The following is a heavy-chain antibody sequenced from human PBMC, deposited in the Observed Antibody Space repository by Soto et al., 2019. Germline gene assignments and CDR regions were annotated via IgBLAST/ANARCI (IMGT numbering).Heavy chain of an antibody. J-gene: IGHJ4*02. V-gene: IGHV2-26*01. CDR1: GFSLSNPRMG. Sequence: QVTLKESGPVMVKPTETLTLTCAVSGFSLSNPRMGVSWIRQPPGKALEWLAHIFSNDEKSYSTSLNYRLTISRDTPKREAVLTMANMEPVDTATYCCARTAFNEGAEYSFDYWGQGSVVTVSA. D-gene: IGHD1-1*01. CDR2: IFSNDEK. CDR3: ARTAFNEGAEYSFDY.